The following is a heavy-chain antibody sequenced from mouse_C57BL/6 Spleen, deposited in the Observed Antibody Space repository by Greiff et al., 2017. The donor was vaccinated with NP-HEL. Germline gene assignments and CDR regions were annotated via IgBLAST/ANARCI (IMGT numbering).Heavy chain of an antibody. CDR3: ARRGDYDRRVWYFDV. D-gene: IGHD2-4*01. CDR2: ISNGGGST. CDR1: GFTFSDYY. J-gene: IGHJ1*03. Sequence: DVMLVESGGGLVQPGGSLKLSCAASGFTFSDYYMYWVRQTPEKRLEWVAYISNGGGSTYYPDTVKGRFTISRDNAKNTLYLQMSRLKSEDTAMYYCARRGDYDRRVWYFDVWGTGTTVTVSS. V-gene: IGHV5-12*01.